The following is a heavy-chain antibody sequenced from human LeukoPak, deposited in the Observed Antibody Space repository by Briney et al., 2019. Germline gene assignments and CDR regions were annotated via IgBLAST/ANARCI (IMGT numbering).Heavy chain of an antibody. V-gene: IGHV4-4*02. J-gene: IGHJ3*02. CDR2: IYHSGST. Sequence: TSGTLSLTCAVSGGSISSSNWWSWVRQPPGKGLEWIGEIYHSGSTNYNPSLKSRVTISVDKSKNQFSLKLSSVTAADTAVYYCASGYSGYDGDAFDIWGQGTMVTVSS. CDR3: ASGYSGYDGDAFDI. CDR1: GGSISSSNW. D-gene: IGHD5-12*01.